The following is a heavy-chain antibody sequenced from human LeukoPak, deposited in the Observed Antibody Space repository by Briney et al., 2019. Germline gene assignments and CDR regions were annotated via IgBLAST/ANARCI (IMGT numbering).Heavy chain of an antibody. Sequence: GGSLRLSCAASGFTFSSYSMNWVRQAPGKGLEWVSSISSSSSYIYYADSVKGRFTISRDNAKNSLYLQMNSLRAEDTAVYYWAGGAAAAGTYLDSWGQGTRVTVSS. J-gene: IGHJ4*02. V-gene: IGHV3-21*01. D-gene: IGHD6-13*01. CDR1: GFTFSSYS. CDR3: AGGAAAAGTYLDS. CDR2: ISSSSSYI.